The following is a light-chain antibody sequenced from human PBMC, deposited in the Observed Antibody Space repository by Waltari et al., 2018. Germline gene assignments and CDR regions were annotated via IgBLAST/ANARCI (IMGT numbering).Light chain of an antibody. CDR3: QAWDSTTAV. J-gene: IGLJ2*01. V-gene: IGLV3-1*01. CDR2: QDN. Sequence: SYELTQPPSVSVSPGQTASITCSGDKLGDKYASWYQQKPGQSPVLVIYQDNKRPPGIPERFSGSSAGNTATLTISGTQAMDEADDYCQAWDSTTAVFGGGTKLTVL. CDR1: KLGDKY.